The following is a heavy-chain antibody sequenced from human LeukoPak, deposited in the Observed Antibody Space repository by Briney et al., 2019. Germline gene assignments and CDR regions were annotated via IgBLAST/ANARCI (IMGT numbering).Heavy chain of an antibody. Sequence: GGSLRLSCAASGFTFSSYTINWVRQAPGKGLEWVSSITSDTRYTFYADSVKGRFTISRDNAKNSLYLQMNSLRAEDTALYYCARRFDYWGQGTLVTVSS. CDR3: ARRFDY. V-gene: IGHV3-21*01. CDR2: ITSDTRYT. CDR1: GFTFSSYT. J-gene: IGHJ4*02.